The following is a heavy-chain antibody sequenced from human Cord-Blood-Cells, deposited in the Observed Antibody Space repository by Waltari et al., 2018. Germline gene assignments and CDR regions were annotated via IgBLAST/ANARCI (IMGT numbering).Heavy chain of an antibody. CDR3: AREGGSIVVVPAARTRYFDY. J-gene: IGHJ4*02. Sequence: QVQLQESGPGLVKPSQTLSLTCTVSGGSISSGGYYWSWFRQHPGKGLEWSGYIYYSGSTYYNPSLKSRVTISVDTSKNQFSRKLSSVTAADTAVYYCAREGGSIVVVPAARTRYFDYWGQGTLVTVSS. V-gene: IGHV4-31*03. CDR2: IYYSGST. CDR1: GGSISSGGYY. D-gene: IGHD2-2*01.